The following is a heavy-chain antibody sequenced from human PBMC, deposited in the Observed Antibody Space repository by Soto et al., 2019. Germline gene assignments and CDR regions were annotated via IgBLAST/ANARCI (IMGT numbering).Heavy chain of an antibody. D-gene: IGHD3-22*01. CDR3: ARVGDSSGYYRSIAN. CDR2: IYYSGST. J-gene: IGHJ4*02. CDR1: GGSISSGDYY. Sequence: SETLFLTCTVSGGSISSGDYYWSWIRQPPGKGLEWIGYIYYSGSTYYNPSLKSRVTISVDTSKNQFSLKLSSVTAADTAVYYCARVGDSSGYYRSIANWGQGTLVTVSS. V-gene: IGHV4-30-4*01.